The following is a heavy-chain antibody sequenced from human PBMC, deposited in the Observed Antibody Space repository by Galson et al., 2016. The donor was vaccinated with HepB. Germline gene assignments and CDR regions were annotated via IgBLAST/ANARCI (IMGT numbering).Heavy chain of an antibody. CDR3: VGEVGFFGEIV. CDR1: GGSIRSYY. Sequence: LTCTVSGGSIRSYYWNWIRQPPEKGFEWIGNTHHSGVTAYRPSLKSRATMSVDASSKQVSLKMTSVTAVDTAVYYGVGEVGFFGEIVWGQGTTVTVSS. V-gene: IGHV4-59*01. J-gene: IGHJ6*02. D-gene: IGHD3-10*01. CDR2: THHSGVT.